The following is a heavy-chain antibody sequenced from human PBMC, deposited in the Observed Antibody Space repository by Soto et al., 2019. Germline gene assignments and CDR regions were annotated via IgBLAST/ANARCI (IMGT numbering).Heavy chain of an antibody. CDR1: GFTFSSYS. CDR3: ARYDFWSGPDPKDV. D-gene: IGHD3-3*01. J-gene: IGHJ6*04. Sequence: GGSLRLSCAASGFTFSSYSMNWVRQAPGKGLEWVSSISSSSSYIYYADSVKGRFTISRDNAKNSLYLQMNSLRAEDTAVYYCARYDFWSGPDPKDVWGKGTTVTVSS. CDR2: ISSSSSYI. V-gene: IGHV3-21*01.